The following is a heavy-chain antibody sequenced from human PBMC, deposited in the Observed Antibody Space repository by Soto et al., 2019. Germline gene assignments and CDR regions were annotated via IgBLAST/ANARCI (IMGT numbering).Heavy chain of an antibody. Sequence: GGSLRLSCAASGFTFSSYSMNGVRQAPGKGLEWVSYISTTSDTKYYADSVKGRFTISRDNAKNSLYLQMNSLRDEDTAVYYCGRALRQWLADAFDIWGRGTMVTVSS. CDR3: GRALRQWLADAFDI. CDR2: ISTTSDTK. J-gene: IGHJ3*02. D-gene: IGHD6-19*01. CDR1: GFTFSSYS. V-gene: IGHV3-48*02.